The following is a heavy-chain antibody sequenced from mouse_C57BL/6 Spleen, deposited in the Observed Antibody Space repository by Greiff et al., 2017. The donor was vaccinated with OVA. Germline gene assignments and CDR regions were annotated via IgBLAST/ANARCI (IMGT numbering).Heavy chain of an antibody. V-gene: IGHV5-6*01. CDR2: ISSGGSYT. Sequence: DVQLVESGGDLVKPGGSLKLSCAASGFTFSSYGMSWVRQTPDKRLEWVATISSGGSYTYYPDSVKGRFTISRDNAKNTLYLQMSSLKSEDTAMYYCARRELRGYAMDYWGQGTSVTVSS. J-gene: IGHJ4*01. CDR3: ARRELRGYAMDY. D-gene: IGHD2-4*01. CDR1: GFTFSSYG.